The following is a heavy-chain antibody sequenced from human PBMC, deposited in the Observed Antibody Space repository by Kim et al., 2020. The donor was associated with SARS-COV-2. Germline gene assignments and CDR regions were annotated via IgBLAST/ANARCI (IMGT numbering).Heavy chain of an antibody. CDR2: IIPILGIA. D-gene: IGHD3-22*01. V-gene: IGHV1-69*04. CDR3: ASPRNSYYYDSSGYQYYFDY. Sequence: SVKVSCKASGGTFSSYAISWVRQAPGQGLEWMGRIIPILGIANYAQKFQGRVTITADKSTSTAYMELSSLRSEDTAVYYCASPRNSYYYDSSGYQYYFDYWGQGTLVTVSS. CDR1: GGTFSSYA. J-gene: IGHJ4*02.